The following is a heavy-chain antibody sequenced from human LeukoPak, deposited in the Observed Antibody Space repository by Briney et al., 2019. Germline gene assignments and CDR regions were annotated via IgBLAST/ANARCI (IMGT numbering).Heavy chain of an antibody. V-gene: IGHV3-48*03. D-gene: IGHD5-12*01. CDR1: GFTFSSYE. Sequence: PGGSLRLSCAASGFTFSSYEMNWVRQAPGKGLEWVSYISSSGSTIYYADSVKGRFTISRDNAKNSLYLQMNSLRAEDTAVYYCARGGGYDYAFRPYFDYWGQGTLVTVSS. CDR2: ISSSGSTI. J-gene: IGHJ4*02. CDR3: ARGGGYDYAFRPYFDY.